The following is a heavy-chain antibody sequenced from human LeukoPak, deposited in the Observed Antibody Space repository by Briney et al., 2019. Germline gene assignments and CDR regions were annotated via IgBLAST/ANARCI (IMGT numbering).Heavy chain of an antibody. CDR3: ARDTRLSGSYYDY. J-gene: IGHJ4*02. Sequence: SETLSLTCTVSGYSISSGYYWGWIRQPPGKGLGWIGSISHSGSTYYNPSLKSRVTVSVDTSKNQFSLKLSSVTAADTAVYYCARDTRLSGSYYDYWGQGTLVTVSS. CDR2: ISHSGST. D-gene: IGHD1-26*01. V-gene: IGHV4-38-2*02. CDR1: GYSISSGYY.